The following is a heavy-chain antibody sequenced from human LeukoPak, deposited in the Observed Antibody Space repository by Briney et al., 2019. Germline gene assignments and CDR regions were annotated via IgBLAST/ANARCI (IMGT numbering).Heavy chain of an antibody. CDR3: AKGLYSSSWYGIDY. CDR2: ISYDGSNK. Sequence: GRSLRLSCAASGFTFSSYGMPWVRQAPGKGLEWVAVISYDGSNKYYADSVKGRFTISRDNSKNALYLQMNSLRAEDTAVYYCAKGLYSSSWYGIDYWGQGTLVTVSS. CDR1: GFTFSSYG. D-gene: IGHD6-13*01. J-gene: IGHJ4*02. V-gene: IGHV3-30*18.